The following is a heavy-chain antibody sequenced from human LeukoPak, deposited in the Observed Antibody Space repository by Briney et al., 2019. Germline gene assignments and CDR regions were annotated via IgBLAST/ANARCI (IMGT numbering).Heavy chain of an antibody. CDR3: ARTGGSSSSADY. D-gene: IGHD6-6*01. J-gene: IGHJ4*02. CDR2: IYYSGST. Sequence: PSETLSLTCTVSGGSISSYYWSWIRQPPGKGLEWIGYIYYSGSTNYNPSLKSRVTISVDTSKNQFSLKLSSVTAADTAVYYCARTGGSSSSADYWGQGTLVTVSS. V-gene: IGHV4-59*08. CDR1: GGSISSYY.